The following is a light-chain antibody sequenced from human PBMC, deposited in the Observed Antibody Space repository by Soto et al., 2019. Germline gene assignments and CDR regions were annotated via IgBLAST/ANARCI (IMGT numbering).Light chain of an antibody. CDR1: SSNIGAGYD. V-gene: IGLV1-40*01. J-gene: IGLJ2*01. Sequence: QSVLTQPPSVSGAPGQRVTISCTGSSSNIGAGYDVHWYQQLPGTAPKLLISGNTNRPSGVPDRFSGSKSGTSASLAITGLQADDEADYYCQSYDNTLGVVFGGGTKLTVL. CDR3: QSYDNTLGVV. CDR2: GNT.